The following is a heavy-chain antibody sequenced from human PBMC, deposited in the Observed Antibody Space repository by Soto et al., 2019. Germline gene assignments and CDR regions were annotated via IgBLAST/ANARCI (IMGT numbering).Heavy chain of an antibody. CDR1: GYIFVNYG. Sequence: QVQLVQSGDEMKKPGASVKVSCKASGYIFVNYGIAWVRQAPRQGLEWMGWISPYTGNTHSASKVQGRLTMTTDTSTSTPYMDLGSLTSDDTAVYYCVMVDNYVTPTPQDVWGQGTTVTVSS. D-gene: IGHD3-16*01. CDR2: ISPYTGNT. V-gene: IGHV1-18*01. J-gene: IGHJ6*02. CDR3: VMVDNYVTPTPQDV.